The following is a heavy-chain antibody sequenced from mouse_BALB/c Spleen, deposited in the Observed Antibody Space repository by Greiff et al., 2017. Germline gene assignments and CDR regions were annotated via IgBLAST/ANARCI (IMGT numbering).Heavy chain of an antibody. CDR3: ARERWVLRNWYFDV. J-gene: IGHJ1*01. CDR2: ISYSGST. D-gene: IGHD2-3*01. Sequence: EVKLVESGPSLVKPSQTLSLTCSVTGDSITSGYWNWIRKFPGNKLEYMGYISYSGSTYYNPSLKSRISITRDTSKNQYYLQLNSVTTEDTATYYCARERWVLRNWYFDVWGAGTTVTVSS. V-gene: IGHV3-8*02. CDR1: GDSITSGY.